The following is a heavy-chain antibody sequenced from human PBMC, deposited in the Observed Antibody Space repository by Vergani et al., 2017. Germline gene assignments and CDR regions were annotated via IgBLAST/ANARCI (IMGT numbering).Heavy chain of an antibody. J-gene: IGHJ4*02. V-gene: IGHV5-51*03. Sequence: EVALVQSGPEMRKPGESLKISCKGSEYSFGNYWIGWVRQMPGKGLEWMGIIYPADSDTRYSPSFQGQVTIPADKSISTAYLQRSSLRDSDSAMYYCARLYGRDSSGSKYFDYWGQGTLVTVSS. CDR3: ARLYGRDSSGSKYFDY. CDR1: EYSFGNYW. D-gene: IGHD3-22*01. CDR2: IYPADSDT.